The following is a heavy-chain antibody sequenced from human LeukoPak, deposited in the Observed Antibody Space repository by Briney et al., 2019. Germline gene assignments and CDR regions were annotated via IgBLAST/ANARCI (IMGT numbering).Heavy chain of an antibody. J-gene: IGHJ6*02. D-gene: IGHD2-2*01. CDR3: AKDSTYCSSTSCYGYYYHGMDV. CDR1: GGTFSSYA. V-gene: IGHV1-69*13. Sequence: GASVKVSCKASGGTFSSYAISWVRQAPGQGLEWMGGIIPIFGTANYAQKFQGRVTITADESTSTAYMELSSLRAEDTAVYYCAKDSTYCSSTSCYGYYYHGMDVWGQGTTVTVSS. CDR2: IIPIFGTA.